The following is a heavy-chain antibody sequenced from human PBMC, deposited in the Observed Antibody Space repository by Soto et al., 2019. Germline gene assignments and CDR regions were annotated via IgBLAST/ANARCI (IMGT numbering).Heavy chain of an antibody. Sequence: GSVKVSCKASGYTFTSYSMHWVLQAPGQRLEWMGWINAGNGNTKYSQKFQGRVTITRDTSASTAYMELSSLRSEDTAVYYCAREVWGGYYYYGMDVWGQGTTVTVSS. D-gene: IGHD7-27*01. V-gene: IGHV1-3*01. CDR3: AREVWGGYYYYGMDV. CDR1: GYTFTSYS. CDR2: INAGNGNT. J-gene: IGHJ6*02.